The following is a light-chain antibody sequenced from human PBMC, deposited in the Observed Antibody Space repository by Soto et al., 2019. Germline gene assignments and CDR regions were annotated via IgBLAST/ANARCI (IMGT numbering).Light chain of an antibody. CDR2: DVS. Sequence: QSVLTQPASVSGSPGQSITISCTGTISDIGGYNYVSWYQQHPGKAPKLMIYDVSNRPSGVSYRFSGSKSGNTASLTIPGLQAEDEADYYCSSYTSRSTLGVFGGGTKLTVL. J-gene: IGLJ2*01. V-gene: IGLV2-14*03. CDR1: ISDIGGYNY. CDR3: SSYTSRSTLGV.